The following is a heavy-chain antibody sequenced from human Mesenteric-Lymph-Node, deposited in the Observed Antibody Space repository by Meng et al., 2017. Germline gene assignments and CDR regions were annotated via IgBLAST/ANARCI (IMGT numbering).Heavy chain of an antibody. V-gene: IGHV3-23*01. J-gene: IGHJ4*02. D-gene: IGHD7-27*01. CDR1: GFTFSSYA. CDR2: ISGSGGST. CDR3: ASGTGELAKY. Sequence: GESLKISCAASGFTFSSYAMSWVRQAPGKGLEWVSAISGSGGSTYYADAVKGRVTVSRANSKNTLYLKMNSLRDEDTAVYYCASGTGELAKYWGQGTLVTVSS.